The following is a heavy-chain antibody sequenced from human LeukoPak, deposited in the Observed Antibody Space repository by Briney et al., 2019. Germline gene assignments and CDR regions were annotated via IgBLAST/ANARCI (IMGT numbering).Heavy chain of an antibody. J-gene: IGHJ4*02. CDR2: IYHSGST. D-gene: IGHD3-10*01. V-gene: IGHV4-4*02. Sequence: SETLSLTCTVSGGSISSSNWWSWVRQPPGKGLEWIGEIYHSGSTNYNPSLKSRVTITVDNSKNQFSLKLSSVTAADTAVYYCARGKWYYYGSGSYFDYWGQGTLVTVSS. CDR3: ARGKWYYYGSGSYFDY. CDR1: GGSISSSNW.